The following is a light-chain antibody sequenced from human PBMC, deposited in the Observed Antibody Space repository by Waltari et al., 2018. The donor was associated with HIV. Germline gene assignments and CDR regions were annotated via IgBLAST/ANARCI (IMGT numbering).Light chain of an antibody. CDR1: NRDLGTYNY. V-gene: IGLV2-14*03. Sequence: QSALTQPASVSGSPGQSITISCTGTNRDLGTYNYVSWYQQQSGKAPRLLISEVNNRPSGVSNRFSGSKAGNTASLSISGLQAEDEGKYYCSSYTATKILVFGGGTDVTVL. J-gene: IGLJ2*01. CDR2: EVN. CDR3: SSYTATKILV.